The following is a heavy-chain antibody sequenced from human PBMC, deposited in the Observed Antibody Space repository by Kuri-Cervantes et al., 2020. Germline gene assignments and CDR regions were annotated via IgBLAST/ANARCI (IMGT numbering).Heavy chain of an antibody. Sequence: SETLSLTCTVSGGSISSYYWSWIRQPPGKGLEWIGYIYYGGSTNYNPSLKSRVTISVDTSKNQFSLKLSSVTAADTAVYYCARGVYTSGSYSAFDIWGQGTMVTVSS. CDR2: IYYGGST. V-gene: IGHV4-59*12. CDR3: ARGVYTSGSYSAFDI. D-gene: IGHD1-26*01. J-gene: IGHJ3*02. CDR1: GGSISSYY.